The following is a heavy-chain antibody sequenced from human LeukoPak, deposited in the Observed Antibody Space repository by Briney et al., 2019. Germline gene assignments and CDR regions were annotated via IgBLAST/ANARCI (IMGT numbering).Heavy chain of an antibody. CDR1: GFTVSSNY. CDR2: IYSGGST. Sequence: GGSLRLSCAASGFTVSSNYMSWVRQAPGKGLEWVSVIYSGGSTYYADSVKGRFTIPRDNSKNTLYLQMNSLRAEDTAVYYCARAPYYYDSSGYSTQLFDYWGQGTLVTVSS. V-gene: IGHV3-53*01. D-gene: IGHD3-22*01. CDR3: ARAPYYYDSSGYSTQLFDY. J-gene: IGHJ4*02.